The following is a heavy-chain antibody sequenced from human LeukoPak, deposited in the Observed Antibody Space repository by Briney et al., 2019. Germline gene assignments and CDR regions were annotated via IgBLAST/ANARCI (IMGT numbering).Heavy chain of an antibody. Sequence: SETLSLTCTVPGGSITISDYYWDWIRQPPGKGLEWIGSIYYSTSTHYNPSLKSRVTISVDTSKNQFSLKLNSVTAADTAVYYCARDYGDYRGYFYYMDVWGKGTTVTVSS. J-gene: IGHJ6*03. CDR1: GGSITISDYY. CDR2: IYYSTST. V-gene: IGHV4-39*07. D-gene: IGHD4-17*01. CDR3: ARDYGDYRGYFYYMDV.